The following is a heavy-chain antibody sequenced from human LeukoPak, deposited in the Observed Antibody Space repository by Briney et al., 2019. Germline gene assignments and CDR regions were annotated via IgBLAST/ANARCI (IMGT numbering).Heavy chain of an antibody. CDR3: ARSVQLWFPGRWDY. D-gene: IGHD5-18*01. Sequence: PSETLSLTCTVSGVSVNTRVYYWDWIRHSPGEGLEWIGDVFSRGDTYFNPSFRSRATMSIDTSVNQFSLTLTSVTAADTAVYYCARSVQLWFPGRWDYWGQGTLVTVSS. V-gene: IGHV4-39*07. J-gene: IGHJ4*02. CDR1: GVSVNTRVYY. CDR2: VFSRGDT.